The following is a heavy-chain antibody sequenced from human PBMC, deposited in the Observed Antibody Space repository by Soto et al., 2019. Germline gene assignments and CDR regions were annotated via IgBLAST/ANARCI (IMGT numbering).Heavy chain of an antibody. CDR1: GGSISSSNW. CDR2: IYHSGST. V-gene: IGHV4-4*02. Sequence: SETLSLTCAVSGGSISSSNWWSWVRQPPGKGLEWIGEIYHSGSTNCNPSLKSRVTISVDKSKNQFSLKLSSVTAADTAVYYCARGDRFYYYYGMDVWGQGTTVTVSS. D-gene: IGHD2-21*02. CDR3: ARGDRFYYYYGMDV. J-gene: IGHJ6*02.